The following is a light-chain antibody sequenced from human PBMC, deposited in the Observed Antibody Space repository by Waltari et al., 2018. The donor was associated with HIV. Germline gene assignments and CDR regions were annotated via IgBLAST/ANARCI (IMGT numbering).Light chain of an antibody. CDR2: EVS. CDR3: SSYTSSSTWV. Sequence: QSALTQPASVSGSPGQSLTISCTGTSSDVGGYNYVSWYQQYPDKAPKLMIYEVSNRPSGASNRFSGSKSGNTASLTISGLQAEGEADYYCSSYTSSSTWVFGGGTKLTVL. CDR1: SSDVGGYNY. J-gene: IGLJ3*02. V-gene: IGLV2-14*01.